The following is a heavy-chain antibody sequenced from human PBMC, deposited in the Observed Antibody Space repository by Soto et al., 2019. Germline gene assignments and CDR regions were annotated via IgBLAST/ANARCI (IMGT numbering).Heavy chain of an antibody. Sequence: GGSLRLSCAASGFPFSRYDMHWVRQAPGKGLEWVAVLWFDGSNEYYADSVQGRFTISRDNSKNTLYLQMDSLRAEDTAVYYCAKVLYASESFDSEEAPYGMDVWGQGTTVTV. CDR2: LWFDGSNE. V-gene: IGHV3-33*06. D-gene: IGHD3-10*01. J-gene: IGHJ6*02. CDR3: AKVLYASESFDSEEAPYGMDV. CDR1: GFPFSRYD.